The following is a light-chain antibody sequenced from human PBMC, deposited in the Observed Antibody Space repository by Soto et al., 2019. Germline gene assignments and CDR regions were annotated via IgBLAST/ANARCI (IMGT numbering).Light chain of an antibody. V-gene: IGKV3D-15*01. Sequence: EIVMTQSPATLSVSPGERATLSCRASQTVRSNLAWYQQKPGQAPRLLIYGASTRATGIPARFSGSGSGTEFTLTIGSLQSEDFAIYYCQQYNKWPLTFGGGTKVETK. CDR1: QTVRSN. CDR2: GAS. J-gene: IGKJ4*01. CDR3: QQYNKWPLT.